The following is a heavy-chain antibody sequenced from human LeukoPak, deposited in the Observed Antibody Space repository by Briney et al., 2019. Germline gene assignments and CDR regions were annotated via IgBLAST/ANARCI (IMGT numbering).Heavy chain of an antibody. CDR3: ARGDTMVRGVRGAFDI. J-gene: IGHJ3*02. Sequence: TGGSLRLSCAASGFTLSHAWMSWIRQPPGKGLEWIGYIYCSGSTNYNPSLKSRVTISVDTSKNQFSLKLSSVTAADTAVYYCARGDTMVRGVRGAFDIWGQGTMVTVSS. D-gene: IGHD3-10*01. CDR2: IYCSGST. V-gene: IGHV4-59*01. CDR1: GFTLSHAW.